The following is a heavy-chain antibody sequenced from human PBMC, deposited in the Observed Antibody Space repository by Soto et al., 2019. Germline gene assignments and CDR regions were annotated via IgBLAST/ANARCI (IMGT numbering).Heavy chain of an antibody. CDR3: ANCGYSYGFDAFDI. V-gene: IGHV1-69*06. Sequence: SVKVCCNASGGTFSSYAISWVRQAPGQGLEWMGGIIPIFGTANYAQKFQGRVTITADKSTSTAYMALSSLRSEDTAVYYCANCGYSYGFDAFDIWGQGTMVTVSS. CDR1: GGTFSSYA. CDR2: IIPIFGTA. D-gene: IGHD5-18*01. J-gene: IGHJ3*02.